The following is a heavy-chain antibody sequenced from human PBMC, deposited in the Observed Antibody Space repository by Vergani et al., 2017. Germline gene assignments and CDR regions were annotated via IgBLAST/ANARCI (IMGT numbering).Heavy chain of an antibody. CDR3: ARDLNWGAFDY. CDR1: GGSISTYY. D-gene: IGHD7-27*01. CDR2: IYYSGNT. Sequence: QVHLRESGPGLVKPSETLSLTCTVSGGSISTYYWSWIRQPPGKGLEWIGYIYYSGNTNYNPSLKSPVTISVDTSKNQFSLKLNSVTAADTAVYYCARDLNWGAFDYWGQGTLVTVSS. J-gene: IGHJ4*02. V-gene: IGHV4-59*01.